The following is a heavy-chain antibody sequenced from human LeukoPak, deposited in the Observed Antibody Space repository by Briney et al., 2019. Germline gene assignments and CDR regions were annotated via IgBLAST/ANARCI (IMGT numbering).Heavy chain of an antibody. CDR1: GGSISSYY. D-gene: IGHD1-26*01. V-gene: IGHV4-59*01. CDR2: IYYSGST. J-gene: IGHJ4*02. CDR3: ARAPLELDY. Sequence: SETLSLTCTVSGGSISSYYWSWIRQPPGKGLEWIGYIYYSGSTNYNPSLKSRVTISVDTSKNQSSLKLSSVTAADTAVYYCARAPLELDYWGQGTLVTVSS.